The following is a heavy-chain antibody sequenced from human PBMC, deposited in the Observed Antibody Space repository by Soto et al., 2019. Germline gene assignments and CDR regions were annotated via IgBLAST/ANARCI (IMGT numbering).Heavy chain of an antibody. CDR3: ARVVVITLDMDY. V-gene: IGHV4-31*03. D-gene: IGHD3-22*01. J-gene: IGHJ4*02. CDR1: VASLTSGGYY. CDR2: IYYSGST. Sequence: QVQLQESGPGLVKPSQPLSPPCPFPVASLTSGGYYWSGFRRPQGKGLEWMGYIYYSGSTYYNPSLKSRVTISVDTSKNQFSLKLSSVTAADTAVYYCARVVVITLDMDYWGQGTLVTVSS.